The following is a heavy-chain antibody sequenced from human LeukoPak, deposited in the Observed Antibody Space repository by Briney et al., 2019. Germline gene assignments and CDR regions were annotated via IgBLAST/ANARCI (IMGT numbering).Heavy chain of an antibody. J-gene: IGHJ4*02. CDR2: ISAYNGNT. Sequence: ASVKVSCKASGYTFTSYGISWVRQAPGQGLEWMGWISAYNGNTNYAQKLQGRVTMTTDTSTSTAYMELRSLRSEDTAVYYCAGGGYDFWSGYPSRYFDYWGQGTLVTVSS. CDR3: AGGGYDFWSGYPSRYFDY. D-gene: IGHD3-3*01. CDR1: GYTFTSYG. V-gene: IGHV1-18*01.